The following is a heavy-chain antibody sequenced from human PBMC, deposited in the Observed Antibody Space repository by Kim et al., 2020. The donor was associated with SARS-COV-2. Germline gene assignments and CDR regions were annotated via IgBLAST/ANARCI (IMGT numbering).Heavy chain of an antibody. V-gene: IGHV4-4*02. CDR3: ARGWSGSYFGRQADGYFDY. D-gene: IGHD1-26*01. J-gene: IGHJ4*02. CDR1: GGSISSSNW. Sequence: SETLSLTCAVSGGSISSSNWWSWVRQPPGKGLEWIGEIYHSGSTNYNPSLKSRVTISVDKSKNQFSLKLSSVTAADTAVYYCARGWSGSYFGRQADGYFDYWGQGTLVTVSS. CDR2: IYHSGST.